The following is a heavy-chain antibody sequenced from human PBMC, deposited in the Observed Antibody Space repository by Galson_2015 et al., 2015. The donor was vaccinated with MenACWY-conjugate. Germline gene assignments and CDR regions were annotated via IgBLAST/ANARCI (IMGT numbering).Heavy chain of an antibody. D-gene: IGHD4-17*01. CDR3: ARVGYGESVTPDDY. J-gene: IGHJ4*02. Sequence: SLRLSCAASGFSLSRYSMNWVRQAPGKGLEWISYITSSSSTIYYADSVKGRFTISRDNAKNSLYLQMNSLRAEDTAVYYCARVGYGESVTPDDYWGRGTLSPSPQ. V-gene: IGHV3-48*04. CDR2: ITSSSSTI. CDR1: GFSLSRYS.